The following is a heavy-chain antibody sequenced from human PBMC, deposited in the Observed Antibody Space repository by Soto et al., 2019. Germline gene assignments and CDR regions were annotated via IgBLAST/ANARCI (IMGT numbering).Heavy chain of an antibody. J-gene: IGHJ4*02. Sequence: EVQLLESGGGLVQPGGSLRLSCAAPRFTFSSYAMSWVRQAPGKGLEWVSAISGSGGSTYYADSVKGRFTISRDNSKNTLYLQMNSLRAEDTAVYYCAKSGYYDSRAFDYWGQGTLVTVSS. CDR1: RFTFSSYA. CDR3: AKSGYYDSRAFDY. CDR2: ISGSGGST. V-gene: IGHV3-23*01. D-gene: IGHD3-22*01.